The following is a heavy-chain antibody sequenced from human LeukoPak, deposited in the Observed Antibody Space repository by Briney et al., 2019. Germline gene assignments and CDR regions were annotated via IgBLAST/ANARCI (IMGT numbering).Heavy chain of an antibody. CDR1: GYTFTSYG. Sequence: SVKVSCKASGYTFTSYGISWVRQAPGQGLEWMGGVIPMFATANYAPKFQDRVTITADESTSTAYMELRSLRSEDTAVYHCARGLHGDYGYFDYWGQGTLVTVSS. V-gene: IGHV1-69*13. J-gene: IGHJ4*02. CDR2: VIPMFATA. D-gene: IGHD4-17*01. CDR3: ARGLHGDYGYFDY.